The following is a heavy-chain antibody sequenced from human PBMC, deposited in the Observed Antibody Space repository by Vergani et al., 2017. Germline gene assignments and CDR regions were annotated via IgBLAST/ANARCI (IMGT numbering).Heavy chain of an antibody. V-gene: IGHV1-46*01. Sequence: QVQLVQSGAEVKKPGASVKVSCKASGYTFTSYYMHWVRQAPGQGLEWMVIINPSGGSTSYAQKFQGRVTMTRDTSTSTVYMELSSLRSEDTAVYYCARDEGRGYSSGWYDSGYYYYGMDVWGQGTTVTVSS. D-gene: IGHD6-19*01. J-gene: IGHJ6*02. CDR2: INPSGGST. CDR1: GYTFTSYY. CDR3: ARDEGRGYSSGWYDSGYYYYGMDV.